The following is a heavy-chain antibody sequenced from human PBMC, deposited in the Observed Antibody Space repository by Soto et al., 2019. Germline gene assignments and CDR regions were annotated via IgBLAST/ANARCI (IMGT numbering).Heavy chain of an antibody. CDR3: ARVGNPDFYGMDV. CDR1: GGTFSSYA. D-gene: IGHD3-3*01. CDR2: IIPIFGTA. V-gene: IGHV1-69*13. Sequence: ASVKVSCKASGGTFSSYAISWVRQAPGQGLEWMGGIIPIFGTASYAQKFQGRVTITADESTSTAYMELSSLRSEDTAVYYCARVGNPDFYGMDVWGQGTTVTVSS. J-gene: IGHJ6*02.